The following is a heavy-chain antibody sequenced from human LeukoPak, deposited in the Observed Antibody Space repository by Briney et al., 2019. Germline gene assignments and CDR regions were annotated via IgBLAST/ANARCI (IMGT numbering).Heavy chain of an antibody. V-gene: IGHV3-48*01. J-gene: IGHJ6*03. Sequence: PGGSLRLSCAASGFTFITRTMAWVRQAPGKGLEWVSYIIGSTSVIYYADSVKGRFTISRDNAKNSLYLQMNSLRTEDTAIYYCARGLYYIDVWGNGTAVTVS. CDR3: ARGLYYIDV. CDR1: GFTFITRT. CDR2: IIGSTSVI.